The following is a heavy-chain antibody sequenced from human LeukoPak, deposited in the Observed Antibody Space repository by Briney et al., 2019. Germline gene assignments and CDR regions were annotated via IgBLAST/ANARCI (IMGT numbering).Heavy chain of an antibody. CDR2: IYYSGST. CDR3: ARSPTLAGRFDY. J-gene: IGHJ4*02. CDR1: GGSISSYY. Sequence: SETLSLTCTVSGGSISSYYWSWIRQPPGKGLEWIGYIYYSGSTNYNPSLKSRVTISVDTSKNQFSLKLSSVTAADTAVYYCARSPTLAGRFDYWGQGTLVTVSS. V-gene: IGHV4-59*01.